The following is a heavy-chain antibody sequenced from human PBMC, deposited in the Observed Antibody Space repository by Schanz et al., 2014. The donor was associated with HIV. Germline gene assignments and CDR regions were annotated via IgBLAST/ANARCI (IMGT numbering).Heavy chain of an antibody. V-gene: IGHV1-8*01. J-gene: IGHJ4*02. CDR1: GYTFTTYD. Sequence: QVQLVQSGAEVKKPGASVRVSCEASGYTFTTYDINWVRQATGQGLEWVGWMNPRSGNTGYAQKFQGRVTLTRNTSFTTAYMELSSLTSDDTAVYYCTRGARDCSNGVCGGTYFDYWGQGTLVTVSS. CDR2: MNPRSGNT. CDR3: TRGARDCSNGVCGGTYFDY. D-gene: IGHD2-8*01.